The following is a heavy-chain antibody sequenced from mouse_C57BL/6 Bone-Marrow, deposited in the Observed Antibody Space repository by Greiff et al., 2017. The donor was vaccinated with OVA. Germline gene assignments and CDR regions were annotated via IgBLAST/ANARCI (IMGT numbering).Heavy chain of an antibody. V-gene: IGHV1-26*01. D-gene: IGHD2-2*01. J-gene: IGHJ4*01. CDR1: GYTFTDYY. Sequence: VLLQQSGPELVKPGASVKISCKASGYTFTDYYMNWVKQSHGKSLEWIGDINPNNGGTSYNQKFKGKATMTVDKSSSTAYMELRSLTSEDSAVYYCARKGGYPYAMDYWGQGTSVTVSS. CDR2: INPNNGGT. CDR3: ARKGGYPYAMDY.